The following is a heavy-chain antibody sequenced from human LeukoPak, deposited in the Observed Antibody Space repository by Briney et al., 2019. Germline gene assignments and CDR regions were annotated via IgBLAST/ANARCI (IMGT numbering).Heavy chain of an antibody. D-gene: IGHD3-22*01. J-gene: IGHJ4*02. Sequence: GGSLRLSCAASGFTFSSYSMNWVRQAPGKGLEWVSSISSSCSYIYYADSVKGRFTISRDNAKNSLYLQMNSLRAEDTAVYCCARAQAYYDSSGSPTNHFDYWGQGTLVTVSS. CDR2: ISSSCSYI. V-gene: IGHV3-21*01. CDR1: GFTFSSYS. CDR3: ARAQAYYDSSGSPTNHFDY.